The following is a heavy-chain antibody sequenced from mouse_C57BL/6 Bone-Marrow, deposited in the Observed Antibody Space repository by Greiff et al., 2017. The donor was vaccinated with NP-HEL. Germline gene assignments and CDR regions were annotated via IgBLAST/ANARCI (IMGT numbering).Heavy chain of an antibody. D-gene: IGHD2-5*01. J-gene: IGHJ2*01. CDR2: IDPSDSYT. CDR1: GYTFTSYW. Sequence: QVQLQQPGAELVMPGASVKLSCKASGYTFTSYWMHWVKQRPGQGLEWIGEIDPSDSYTNYNQKFKGKSTLTVDKSSSTAYLQLSSLTSEDSAVYYCGREGYYSKLPLDYWGQGTTLTVSS. CDR3: GREGYYSKLPLDY. V-gene: IGHV1-69*01.